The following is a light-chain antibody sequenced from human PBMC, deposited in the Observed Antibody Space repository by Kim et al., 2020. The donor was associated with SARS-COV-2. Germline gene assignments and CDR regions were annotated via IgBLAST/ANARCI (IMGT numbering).Light chain of an antibody. CDR2: LAS. Sequence: ASVGDRVTITCRASQSIGTLLAWYQQTPGKAPKLLIYLASTLESGVPSRFSGSGSGTEFTLTINSLQPDDFATYYCQHYIRFPYTFGQGTKVDIK. V-gene: IGKV1-5*03. CDR3: QHYIRFPYT. CDR1: QSIGTL. J-gene: IGKJ2*01.